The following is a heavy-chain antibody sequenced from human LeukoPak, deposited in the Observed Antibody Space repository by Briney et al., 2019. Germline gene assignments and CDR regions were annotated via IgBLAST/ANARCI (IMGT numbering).Heavy chain of an antibody. J-gene: IGHJ3*02. CDR1: GGSFSGYY. V-gene: IGHV4-34*01. CDR3: ARAHSCGGDCTTSVLGSGAFDI. CDR2: INHSGST. D-gene: IGHD2-21*01. Sequence: SETLSLTCAVYGGSFSGYYWSWIRQPPGKGLEWIGEINHSGSTNYNPSLKSRVTISVDTSKNQFSLKLSSVTAADTAVYYCARAHSCGGDCTTSVLGSGAFDIWGQGTMVTVSS.